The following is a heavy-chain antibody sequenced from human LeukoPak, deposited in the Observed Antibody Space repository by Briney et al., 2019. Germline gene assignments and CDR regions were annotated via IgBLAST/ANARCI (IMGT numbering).Heavy chain of an antibody. CDR2: INPNSGGT. J-gene: IGHJ3*02. V-gene: IGHV1-2*06. CDR3: VRDGYSGGAFDI. D-gene: IGHD5-12*01. CDR1: GYTFTGYY. Sequence: GASVKVSCKASGYTFTGYYMHWVRQAPGQGLEWMGRINPNSGGTNYAQKFQTRVTMTRDTSITTAFMELNILKSDDTAVYYCVRDGYSGGAFDIWGQGTMVTVSS.